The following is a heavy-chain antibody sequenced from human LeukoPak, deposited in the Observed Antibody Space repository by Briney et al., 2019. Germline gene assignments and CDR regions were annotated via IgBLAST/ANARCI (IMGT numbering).Heavy chain of an antibody. Sequence: GGSLRLSCAASGFTFSSYSMNWVRQAPGKGLEWVSSISSSSSYIYYADSVKGRFTISRDNAKNSLYLQMNSLRAEDTAVYYCAGEGTYYYDSSGCVDCWGQGTLVTVSS. CDR1: GFTFSSYS. V-gene: IGHV3-21*01. CDR2: ISSSSSYI. CDR3: AGEGTYYYDSSGCVDC. J-gene: IGHJ4*02. D-gene: IGHD3-22*01.